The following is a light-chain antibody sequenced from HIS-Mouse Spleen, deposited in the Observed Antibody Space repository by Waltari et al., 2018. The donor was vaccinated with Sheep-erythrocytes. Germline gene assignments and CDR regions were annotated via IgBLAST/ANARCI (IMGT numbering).Light chain of an antibody. CDR1: SSDVGGYNY. V-gene: IGLV2-14*03. CDR3: SSYTSSSTWV. CDR2: DVS. Sequence: QSALTQPASVSGSPGQSITISCTGTSSDVGGYNYVSWYQQHPGQAPKLMIYDVSNRPSGGSSRSSGSKSGNTASLTISGLQAEDEADYYCSSYTSSSTWVFGGGTKLTVL. J-gene: IGLJ3*02.